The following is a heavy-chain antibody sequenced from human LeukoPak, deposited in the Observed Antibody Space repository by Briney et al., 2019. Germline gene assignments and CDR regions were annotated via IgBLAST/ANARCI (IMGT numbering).Heavy chain of an antibody. V-gene: IGHV3-23*01. J-gene: IGHJ4*02. CDR1: GFTFSSYA. CDR2: TSGSGVST. CDR3: AKKKGTGIYHFDY. D-gene: IGHD1-26*01. Sequence: GGSLRLSCEASGFTFSSYAMSWVRQAPGRGLEWVSATSGSGVSTYYADSVKGRFTISRDNSKNTLYLQMNSPRAEDTAVYYCAKKKGTGIYHFDYWGQGTLVTVSS.